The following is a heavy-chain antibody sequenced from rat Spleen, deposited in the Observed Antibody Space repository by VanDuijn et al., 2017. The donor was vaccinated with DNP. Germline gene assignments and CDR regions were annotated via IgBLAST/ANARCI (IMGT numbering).Heavy chain of an antibody. V-gene: IGHV5-22*01. Sequence: EVQLVESGGGLVQPGRSLKLSCAASGFSFSYYYMAWVRQAPTKGLEWVAYIGSDGYAPYSTDSVKGRFTISRDNAKSTLYLQMNSLRSEDMATYYCVRWNSGHFDYWGQGVMVTVSS. J-gene: IGHJ2*01. D-gene: IGHD4-3*01. CDR3: VRWNSGHFDY. CDR2: IGSDGYAP. CDR1: GFSFSYYY.